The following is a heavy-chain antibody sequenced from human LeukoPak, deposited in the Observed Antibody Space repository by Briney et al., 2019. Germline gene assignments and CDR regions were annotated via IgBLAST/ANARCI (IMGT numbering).Heavy chain of an antibody. D-gene: IGHD6-13*01. V-gene: IGHV3-30*04. CDR1: GFTFSSYA. Sequence: GGSLRLSCAASGFTFSSYAMHWVRQAPGKGLEWVAVISYDGSNKYYADSVKGRFTISRDNSKNTLYLQMNSLRAEDTAVYYCARLYSSSWQIDYWGQGTLVTVSS. CDR2: ISYDGSNK. J-gene: IGHJ4*02. CDR3: ARLYSSSWQIDY.